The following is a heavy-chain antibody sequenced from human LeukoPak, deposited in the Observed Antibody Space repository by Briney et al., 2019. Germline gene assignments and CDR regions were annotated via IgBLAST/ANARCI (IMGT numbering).Heavy chain of an antibody. Sequence: ASVKVSCKASGYTFTSYYMHWVRQAPGQGLEWMGIINPSGGSTSYAQKFQGRVTMTRDTSTSTVYMELSSLRSEDTAVYYCARDSRITMVRGDFDYWGQGTLVTVSS. J-gene: IGHJ4*02. CDR3: ARDSRITMVRGDFDY. D-gene: IGHD3-10*01. V-gene: IGHV1-46*01. CDR1: GYTFTSYY. CDR2: INPSGGST.